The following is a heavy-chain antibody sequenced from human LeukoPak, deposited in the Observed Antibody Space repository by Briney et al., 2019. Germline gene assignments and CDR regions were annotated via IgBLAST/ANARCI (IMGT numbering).Heavy chain of an antibody. V-gene: IGHV4-59*01. J-gene: IGHJ4*02. CDR3: ARAQKYDILTGYYPYYFDY. Sequence: SETLSLTCTVSGGSISSYYWSWIRQPPGKGLEWIGYIYYSGSTNYNPSPKSRVTISVDTSKNQFSLKLSSVTAADTAVYYCARAQKYDILTGYYPYYFDYWGQGTLVTVSS. D-gene: IGHD3-9*01. CDR1: GGSISSYY. CDR2: IYYSGST.